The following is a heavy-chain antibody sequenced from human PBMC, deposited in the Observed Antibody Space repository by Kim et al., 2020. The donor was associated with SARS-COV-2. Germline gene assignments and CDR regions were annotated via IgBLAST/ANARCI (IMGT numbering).Heavy chain of an antibody. CDR3: ARDMGYSSSWCFDY. Sequence: GGSLRLSCAASGFTFSDYYMSWIRQAPGKGLEWVSYISSSSSYTNYADSVKGRFTISRDNAKNSLYLQMNSLRAEDTAVYYCARDMGYSSSWCFDYWGQGTLVTVSS. D-gene: IGHD6-13*01. J-gene: IGHJ4*02. CDR2: ISSSSSYT. CDR1: GFTFSDYY. V-gene: IGHV3-11*06.